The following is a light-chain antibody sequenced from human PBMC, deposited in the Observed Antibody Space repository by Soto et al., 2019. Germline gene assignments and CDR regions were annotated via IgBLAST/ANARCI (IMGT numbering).Light chain of an antibody. J-gene: IGKJ1*01. V-gene: IGKV3-20*01. CDR3: QQYGTSLST. Sequence: EIVLTQSPGTLSLSPGERATLSCRASQSVSSNYLAWYQQKPGQAPRLLIYGASSRATGIPDRFSGSGSGTDFTLTIRRLEPEDFAVYYCQQYGTSLSTFGQGTKVVIK. CDR2: GAS. CDR1: QSVSSNY.